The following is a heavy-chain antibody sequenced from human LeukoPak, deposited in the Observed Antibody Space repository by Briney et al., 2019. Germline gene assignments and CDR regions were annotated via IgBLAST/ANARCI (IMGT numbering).Heavy chain of an antibody. D-gene: IGHD6-13*01. J-gene: IGHJ4*02. CDR1: GYTFTGSY. V-gene: IGHV1-2*02. CDR2: INPSSGDT. Sequence: GASVKVSCKASGYTFTGSYMHWVRQAPGQGLEWMGWINPSSGDTNYAQNFLGRVTLTRDTSISTAYMELGRLRSDDTAAYFCARQGAAASFDFWGQGTLVTVSS. CDR3: ARQGAAASFDF.